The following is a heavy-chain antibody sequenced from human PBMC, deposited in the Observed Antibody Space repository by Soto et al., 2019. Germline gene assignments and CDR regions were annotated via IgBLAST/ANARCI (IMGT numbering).Heavy chain of an antibody. D-gene: IGHD2-15*01. CDR1: GGSIRDYL. V-gene: IGHV4-59*12. CDR2: IYYSGRT. J-gene: IGHJ5*02. Sequence: SETLSLTCTVSGGSIRDYLWTWIRQPPGKGLEWIGYIYYSGRTNYNPSLKSRVTISVDTSKNQFSLKLSSVTAADTAVYYCARGGPPYCSGGSCYSRANWFDPWGQGTLVTVSS. CDR3: ARGGPPYCSGGSCYSRANWFDP.